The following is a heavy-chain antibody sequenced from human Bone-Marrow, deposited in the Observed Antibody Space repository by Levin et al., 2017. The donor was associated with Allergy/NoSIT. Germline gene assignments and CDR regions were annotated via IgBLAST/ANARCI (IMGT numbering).Heavy chain of an antibody. J-gene: IGHJ4*02. CDR2: ISGSGGST. CDR1: GFTFSSYA. D-gene: IGHD3-16*02. Sequence: GESLKISCAASGFTFSSYAMSWVRQAPGKGLEWVSAISGSGGSTYYADSVKGRFTISRDNSKNTLYLQMNSLRAEDTAVYYCAKDGVYDYVWGSYRYRGHNPRPRDYWGQGTLVTVSS. V-gene: IGHV3-23*01. CDR3: AKDGVYDYVWGSYRYRGHNPRPRDY.